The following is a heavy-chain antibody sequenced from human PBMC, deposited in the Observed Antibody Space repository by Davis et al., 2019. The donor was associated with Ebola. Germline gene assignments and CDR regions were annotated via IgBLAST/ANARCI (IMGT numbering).Heavy chain of an antibody. CDR3: ARGLSYGSTDFDY. Sequence: MPSETLSLTCTVSGGSISSYYWSWIRQPPGKGLEWIGYIYYSGSTNYNPSLKSRVTISVDTSKNQFSLKLSSVTAADTAVYYCARGLSYGSTDFDYWGQGTLVTVSS. D-gene: IGHD5-18*01. J-gene: IGHJ4*02. CDR1: GGSISSYY. V-gene: IGHV4-59*01. CDR2: IYYSGST.